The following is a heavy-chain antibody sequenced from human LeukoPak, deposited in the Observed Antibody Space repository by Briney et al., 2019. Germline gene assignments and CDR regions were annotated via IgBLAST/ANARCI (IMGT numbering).Heavy chain of an antibody. D-gene: IGHD3-22*01. Sequence: ASVKVSCKASGGTFSSYAISWVRQAPGQGLEWMGGIIPIFGTANYAQKFQGRVTITADESTSTAYMELSSLRSEDTAVYYCARDFNYYDSSGYNWFDPWGQGTLVTVSS. CDR1: GGTFSSYA. CDR3: ARDFNYYDSSGYNWFDP. J-gene: IGHJ5*02. CDR2: IIPIFGTA. V-gene: IGHV1-69*13.